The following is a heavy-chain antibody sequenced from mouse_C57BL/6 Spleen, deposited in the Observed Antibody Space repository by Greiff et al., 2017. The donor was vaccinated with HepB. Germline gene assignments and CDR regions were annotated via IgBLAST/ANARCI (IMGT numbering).Heavy chain of an antibody. CDR1: GFTFSSYA. CDR2: ISSGGDYI. V-gene: IGHV5-9-1*02. J-gene: IGHJ3*01. Sequence: EVQRVESGEGLVKPGGSLKLSCAASGFTFSSYAMSWVRQTPEKRLEWVAYISSGGDYIYYADTVKGRFTISRDNARNTLYLQMSSLKSEDTAMYYCTREGGYDGGFAYWGQGTLVTVSA. CDR3: TREGGYDGGFAY. D-gene: IGHD2-2*01.